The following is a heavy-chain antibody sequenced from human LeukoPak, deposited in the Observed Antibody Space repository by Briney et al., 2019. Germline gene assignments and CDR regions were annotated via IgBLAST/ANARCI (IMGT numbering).Heavy chain of an antibody. V-gene: IGHV1-18*01. Sequence: ASVKVSCKASGYTFTSYGFSWVRQAPGRGLEWMGWISTYNGNTNYAEKLQGRVTMTTDTSTTTAYMELRSLISDDTAVYYCARVDYGDYGGYYFDYWGQGTLVTVSS. CDR1: GYTFTSYG. CDR3: ARVDYGDYGGYYFDY. CDR2: ISTYNGNT. D-gene: IGHD4-17*01. J-gene: IGHJ4*02.